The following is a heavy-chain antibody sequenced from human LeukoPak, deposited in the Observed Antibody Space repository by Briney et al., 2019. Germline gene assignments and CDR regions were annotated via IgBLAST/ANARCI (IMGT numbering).Heavy chain of an antibody. V-gene: IGHV3-20*04. D-gene: IGHD1-20*01. J-gene: IGHJ3*01. CDR3: ARAYGKWNDVYFYAFDL. CDR2: ISWNGRSI. CDR1: RFTLDEYG. Sequence: PGGSLRLSCAASRFTLDEYGMSWVRQTAGKVLEWVSGISWNGRSIGYADSVKGRFTVSRDNAKSSLYLQMNSLRAEDTALYYCARAYGKWNDVYFYAFDLWGQGTMVTVSS.